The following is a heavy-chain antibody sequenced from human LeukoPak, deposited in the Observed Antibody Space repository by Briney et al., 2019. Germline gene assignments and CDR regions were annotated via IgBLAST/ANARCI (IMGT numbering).Heavy chain of an antibody. V-gene: IGHV3-48*04. Sequence: PGGSVRLSCAASGFIFSRDSMNWVRQAPGKGLEWVAYINGGGSPIYYADSVRGRFTISRDNAKNSMCLQMNSLRAEDTAVYYCARGKYDSSPFLQHWGQGTLVTVSS. J-gene: IGHJ1*01. CDR1: GFIFSRDS. CDR3: ARGKYDSSPFLQH. D-gene: IGHD3-22*01. CDR2: INGGGSPI.